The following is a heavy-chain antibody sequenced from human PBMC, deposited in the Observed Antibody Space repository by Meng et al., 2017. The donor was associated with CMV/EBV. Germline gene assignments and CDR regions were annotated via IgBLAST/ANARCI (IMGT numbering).Heavy chain of an antibody. D-gene: IGHD2-2*01. CDR2: IIPIFGTA. CDR3: ARRALGYCSSTSCLYYYYGMDV. V-gene: IGHV1-69*05. J-gene: IGHJ6*02. Sequence: SVTVSCKASGRTFSSYAISWVRQAPGQGLEWMGGIIPIFGTANYAQKFQGRVTITTDESTSTAYMELSSLRSEDTAVYYCARRALGYCSSTSCLYYYYGMDVWGQGTTVTVSS. CDR1: GRTFSSYA.